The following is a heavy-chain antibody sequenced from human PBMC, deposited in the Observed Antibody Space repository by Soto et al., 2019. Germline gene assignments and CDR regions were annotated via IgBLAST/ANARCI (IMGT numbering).Heavy chain of an antibody. CDR1: GGSISSCGYY. V-gene: IGHV4-61*08. Sequence: SETLSLTCAVSGGSISSCGYYWSWIRQPPGKGLEWIAYIYYSGSANYNPSLKSRVTISVDTSKNQFSLKLSSVIAADTAVYYCATYDSSGRFDYWGQGTLVTVSS. CDR3: ATYDSSGRFDY. D-gene: IGHD3-22*01. CDR2: IYYSGSA. J-gene: IGHJ4*02.